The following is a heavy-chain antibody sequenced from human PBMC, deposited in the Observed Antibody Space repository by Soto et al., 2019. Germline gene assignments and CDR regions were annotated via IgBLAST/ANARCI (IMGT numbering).Heavy chain of an antibody. CDR2: IYPGDSDT. CDR1: GYTFTSYW. CDR3: ARLPRSSSWPEQNYYYYGMDV. D-gene: IGHD6-13*01. Sequence: KVSCKASGYTFTSYWIGWVRQMPGKGLEWMGIIYPGDSDTRYSPSFQGQVTISADKSITTAYLQVSSLKASDTAMYYCARLPRSSSWPEQNYYYYGMDVWGQGTTVTVSS. J-gene: IGHJ6*02. V-gene: IGHV5-51*01.